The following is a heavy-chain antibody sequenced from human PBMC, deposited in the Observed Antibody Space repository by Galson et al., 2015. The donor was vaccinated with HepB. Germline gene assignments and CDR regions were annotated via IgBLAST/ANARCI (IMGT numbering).Heavy chain of an antibody. Sequence: SLRLSCAASGFGFGDYNMNWIRQTPGKGLEWVSSITSSSFDTKHADSVKGRLTISRDNAKNSLYLQMSSLRVEDTGVYFCARIVGIAKGGPLDYWGQGVLVIVSS. CDR3: ARIVGIAKGGPLDY. J-gene: IGHJ4*01. V-gene: IGHV3-11*06. D-gene: IGHD2-15*01. CDR1: GFGFGDYN. CDR2: ITSSSFDT.